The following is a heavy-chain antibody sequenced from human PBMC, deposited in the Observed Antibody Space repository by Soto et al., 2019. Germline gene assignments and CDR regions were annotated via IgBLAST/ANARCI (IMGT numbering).Heavy chain of an antibody. D-gene: IGHD3-22*01. CDR2: IIPIFGTA. CDR3: ASKATYYYDSSGSYTSYYYYYGMDV. Sequence: SVKVSCKASGGTFSSYAISWVRQAPGQGLEWMGGIIPIFGTANYAQKFQGRVTITADESTSTAYMELSSLRSEDTAVYYCASKATYYYDSSGSYTSYYYYYGMDVWGQ. CDR1: GGTFSSYA. V-gene: IGHV1-69*13. J-gene: IGHJ6*02.